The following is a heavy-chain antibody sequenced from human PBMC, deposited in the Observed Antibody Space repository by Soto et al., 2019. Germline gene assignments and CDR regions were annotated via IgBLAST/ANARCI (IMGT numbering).Heavy chain of an antibody. Sequence: GASVKVSCKASGYTFTGYYMHWVRQAPGQGLEWMGWINPNSGGTIYAQKFQGWVTMTRDTSISTAYMELSRLRSDDTAVYYCASGNSSSPLAPFDYWGQGTLVTVSS. CDR3: ASGNSSSPLAPFDY. J-gene: IGHJ4*02. CDR2: INPNSGGT. CDR1: GYTFTGYY. D-gene: IGHD6-6*01. V-gene: IGHV1-2*04.